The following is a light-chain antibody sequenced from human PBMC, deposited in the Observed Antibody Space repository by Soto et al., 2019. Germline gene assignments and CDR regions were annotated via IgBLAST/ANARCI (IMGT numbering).Light chain of an antibody. Sequence: DIQMTQSPSSVSASVGDTVTITCRASQDINKWLAWYQQEPGLAPNLVIYTASRLHGGGPSRFSGSASGTNFTLTISSLQSEDVGTYYCQQGKSFPLTFGGGTKVDI. CDR2: TAS. CDR3: QQGKSFPLT. V-gene: IGKV1-12*01. J-gene: IGKJ4*01. CDR1: QDINKW.